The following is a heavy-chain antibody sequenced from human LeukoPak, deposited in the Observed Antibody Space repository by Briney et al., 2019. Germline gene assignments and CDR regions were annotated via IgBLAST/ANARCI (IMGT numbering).Heavy chain of an antibody. V-gene: IGHV5-51*01. J-gene: IGHJ3*02. CDR2: IYPGDSDT. D-gene: IGHD6-13*01. Sequence: MSGESLKISCKGSGYSFTSYWIGWVRQMPGKGLEWMGIIYPGDSDTRYSPSLQGQVTTSADKSISTAYLQWSSLKASDTAMYYCARSRRGGAAAGTTRDGFDIWGQGTMVTVSS. CDR3: ARSRRGGAAAGTTRDGFDI. CDR1: GYSFTSYW.